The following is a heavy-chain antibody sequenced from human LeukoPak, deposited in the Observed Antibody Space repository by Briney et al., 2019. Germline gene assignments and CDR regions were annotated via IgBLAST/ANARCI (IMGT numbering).Heavy chain of an antibody. V-gene: IGHV6-1*01. CDR1: GDSVSSNSAA. J-gene: IGHJ6*02. CDR3: ARLKVTLVRGIIYDYYGLDV. D-gene: IGHD3-10*01. Sequence: KHSQTLSLTCAISGDSVSSNSAAWTWIRQSPSRGLEWLGRTYYKSKWYDDYAVSVRSRIIINPDTSRNQFSLQLRSVTPEDTAVYFCARLKVTLVRGIIYDYYGLDVWGQGTPVSVSS. CDR2: TYYKSKWYD.